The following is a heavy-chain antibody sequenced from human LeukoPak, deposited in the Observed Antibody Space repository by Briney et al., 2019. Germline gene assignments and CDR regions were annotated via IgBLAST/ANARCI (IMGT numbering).Heavy chain of an antibody. Sequence: KTSETLSLTCTVSGDSISGYYWSWIRQPPGKGLEWIAFIHSSGTTNYNPSLKSRVSISVDTSNNQFSLNVNSVTAADTAVYYCARGGASSKWFEPWGQGTLVTVSS. J-gene: IGHJ5*02. CDR1: GDSISGYY. CDR2: IHSSGTT. CDR3: ARGGASSKWFEP. D-gene: IGHD6-13*01. V-gene: IGHV4-59*01.